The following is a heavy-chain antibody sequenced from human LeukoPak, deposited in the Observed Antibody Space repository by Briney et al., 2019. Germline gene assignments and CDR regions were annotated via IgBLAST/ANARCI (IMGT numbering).Heavy chain of an antibody. CDR2: VNHSGYT. D-gene: IGHD4-17*01. J-gene: IGHJ4*02. V-gene: IGHV4-34*01. CDR3: ARMTTGHDY. Sequence: PSETLSLTCGVSGTSFSSYYWSWIRQTPGKGLEWIGEVNHSGYTNMNPSLKGRVTISVDTSKNQFSLRMSTVTAADTAVYFCARMTTGHDYWGRGTLVTVSS. CDR1: GTSFSSYY.